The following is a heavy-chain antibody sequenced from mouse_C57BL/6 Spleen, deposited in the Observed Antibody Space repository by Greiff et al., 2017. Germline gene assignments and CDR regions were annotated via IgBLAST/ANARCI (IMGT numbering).Heavy chain of an antibody. CDR3: VGGVVPFDY. J-gene: IGHJ2*01. D-gene: IGHD1-1*01. CDR1: GYAFSSSW. V-gene: IGHV1-82*01. CDR2: IYPGDGDT. Sequence: QVQLKESGPELVKPGASVKISCKASGYAFSSSWMNWVKQRPGKGLEWIGRIYPGDGDTNYNGKFKGKATLTADKSSSTAYMQLSSLTSEDSAVYFCVGGVVPFDYWGQGTTLTVSS.